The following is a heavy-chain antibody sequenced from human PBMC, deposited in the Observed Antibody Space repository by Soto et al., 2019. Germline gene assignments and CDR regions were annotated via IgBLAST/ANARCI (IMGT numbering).Heavy chain of an antibody. D-gene: IGHD6-13*01. Sequence: QVQLVESGGGVVQPGRSLRHSCAASGFTFSSYGMHWVRQAPGKGLEWAAVIWYDGSNKYYADSVKGRFTISRDNSKNTLYLQMNSLRAEDTAVYYCAHEQQLVFQHWGQGTLVTVSS. CDR3: AHEQQLVFQH. V-gene: IGHV3-33*06. CDR1: GFTFSSYG. J-gene: IGHJ1*01. CDR2: IWYDGSNK.